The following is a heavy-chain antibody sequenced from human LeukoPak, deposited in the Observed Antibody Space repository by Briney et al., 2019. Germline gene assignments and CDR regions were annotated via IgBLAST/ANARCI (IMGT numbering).Heavy chain of an antibody. V-gene: IGHV4-39*01. Sequence: SDTLSLTCTVSGGSISSSSSYWGSIRQPPGKGLERIVSIYYGGSTYYNPSLKSRVTISVDTSKNQFSLKLNSVTAADTAVCYCATPAYSGTYKAFFHHWGQGTLVTVSS. CDR3: ATPAYSGTYKAFFHH. CDR2: IYYGGST. J-gene: IGHJ1*01. D-gene: IGHD1-26*01. CDR1: GGSISSSSSY.